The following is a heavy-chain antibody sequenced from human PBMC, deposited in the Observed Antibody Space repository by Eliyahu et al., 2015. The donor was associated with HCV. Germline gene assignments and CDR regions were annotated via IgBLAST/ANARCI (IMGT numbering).Heavy chain of an antibody. J-gene: IGHJ4*02. CDR3: ARDEPFLAPGY. CDR2: IGGRGDDT. CDR1: GLRLSGYV. D-gene: IGHD1-14*01. Sequence: EVQLLESGGGLVQPGGSLRLSGAASGLRLSGYVVNWVRQAPGXGLEWVSTIGGRGDDTFYGESVKGRFIISRDDSKDTVYLQMTGLRAEDTARYYCARDEPFLAPGYWGQGTQVTVSS. V-gene: IGHV3-23*01.